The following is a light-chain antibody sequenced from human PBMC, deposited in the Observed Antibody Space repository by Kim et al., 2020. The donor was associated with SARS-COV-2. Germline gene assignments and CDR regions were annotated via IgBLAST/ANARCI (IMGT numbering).Light chain of an antibody. J-gene: IGKJ1*01. CDR2: GVS. V-gene: IGKV3-20*01. CDR1: QSGSSTF. CDR3: QQYRT. Sequence: TLSLPPGERATLSCRASQSGSSTFLAWYQQKPGQAPRLLIYGVSSRATGVPDRFSGSGSGTDFTLTISRLEPEDFAVYYCQQYRTFGQGTKVDIK.